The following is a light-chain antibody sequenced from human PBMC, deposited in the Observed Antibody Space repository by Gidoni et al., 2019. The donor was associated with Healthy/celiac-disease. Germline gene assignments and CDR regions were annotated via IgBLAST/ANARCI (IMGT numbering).Light chain of an antibody. J-gene: IGLJ2*01. CDR1: SSDVGRYNL. CDR2: EGS. CDR3: CSYAGSSTVV. V-gene: IGLV2-23*01. Sequence: HSALTKPASASGSPGLSLTISCTGTSSDVGRYNLVSWYQQHPGKAPKLMIYEGSKRPSGVSNRFSGSKSGNTASLTISGLQAEDEADYYCCSYAGSSTVVFGGGTKLTVL.